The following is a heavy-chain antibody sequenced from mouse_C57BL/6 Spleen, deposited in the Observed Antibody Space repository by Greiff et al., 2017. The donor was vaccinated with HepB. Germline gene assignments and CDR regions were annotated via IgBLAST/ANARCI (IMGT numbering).Heavy chain of an antibody. J-gene: IGHJ2*01. CDR1: GYSFTGYY. V-gene: IGHV1-42*01. Sequence: VQLQQSGPELVKPGASVKISFKASGYSFTGYYMNWVKQSPEKSLEWIGEINPSTGGTTYNQKFKAKATLTVDKSSSTAYMQLKSLTSEDSAVYYCATGGDDYEDYFDYWGQGTTLTVSS. CDR3: ATGGDDYEDYFDY. D-gene: IGHD2-4*01. CDR2: INPSTGGT.